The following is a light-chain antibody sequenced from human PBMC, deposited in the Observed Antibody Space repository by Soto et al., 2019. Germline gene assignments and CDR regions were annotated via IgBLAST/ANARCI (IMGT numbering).Light chain of an antibody. Sequence: EIVLTQSPGTLSLSPGERATLSCRASQSVSSSYLAWYQQKPGQAPRLLIYGASSRATGIPDRFSGSGSGTDFTLTISRLEPEDVAVYYCQQDGSSPVYTFGQGTKLEIK. CDR2: GAS. V-gene: IGKV3-20*01. CDR3: QQDGSSPVYT. J-gene: IGKJ2*01. CDR1: QSVSSSY.